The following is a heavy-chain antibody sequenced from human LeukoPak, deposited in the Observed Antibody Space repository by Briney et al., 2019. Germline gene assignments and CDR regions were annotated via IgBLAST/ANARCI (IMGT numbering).Heavy chain of an antibody. V-gene: IGHV1-18*01. J-gene: IGHJ4*02. CDR3: AGAPLAWIQLWLRGYYFDY. CDR2: ISAYNGNT. D-gene: IGHD5-18*01. Sequence: GASVKVSCKASGYTFTSYAINWVRQAPGQGLEWMGWISAYNGNTNYAQKLQGRVTMTTDSSTSTAYMELSSLRSEDTAVYYCAGAPLAWIQLWLRGYYFDYWGQGTLVTVSS. CDR1: GYTFTSYA.